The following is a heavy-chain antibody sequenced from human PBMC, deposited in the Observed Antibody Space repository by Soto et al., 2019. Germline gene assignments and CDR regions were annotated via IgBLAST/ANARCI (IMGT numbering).Heavy chain of an antibody. CDR3: AKVLWAVVVVPTGIGAYDI. D-gene: IGHD2-2*02. CDR1: GFTFSSFA. J-gene: IGHJ3*02. V-gene: IGHV3-23*01. Sequence: EVQLLESGGGLVQPGGSLRLSCAASGFTFSSFAMSWVRQAPGKGLEWVSTISGSGDNTHYADSVKGRVTISIDNSKNTLYLQMTSLRDEDTAQYYSAKVLWAVVVVPTGIGAYDIWGQGTMVTVSS. CDR2: ISGSGDNT.